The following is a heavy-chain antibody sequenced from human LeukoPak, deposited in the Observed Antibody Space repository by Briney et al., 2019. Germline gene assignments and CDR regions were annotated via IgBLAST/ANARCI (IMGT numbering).Heavy chain of an antibody. CDR1: GFTFSSYW. Sequence: GGFLRLSSAASGFTFSSYWMHWVRQAPGKGLVWVSRINTDGSSTSYADSVKGRFTISRDNAKNTLYLQMNSLRAEDTAVYYCARGTYGLRIDNWFDPWGQGTLVTVSS. V-gene: IGHV3-74*01. D-gene: IGHD1-26*01. CDR3: ARGTYGLRIDNWFDP. CDR2: INTDGSST. J-gene: IGHJ5*02.